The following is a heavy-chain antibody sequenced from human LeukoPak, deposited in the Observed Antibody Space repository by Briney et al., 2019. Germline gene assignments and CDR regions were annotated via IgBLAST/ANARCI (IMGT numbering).Heavy chain of an antibody. CDR1: GYTFTSYH. CDR2: INPSGGST. J-gene: IGHJ4*02. CDR3: ARGEYSSSWDHYYFDY. D-gene: IGHD6-13*01. Sequence: ASVKVSCKASGYTFTSYHMHWVRQAPGQGLEWMGIINPSGGSTSYAQKFQGRVTMTRDTSTSTVYMELSSLRSEDTAVYYCARGEYSSSWDHYYFDYWGQGTLVTVSS. V-gene: IGHV1-46*01.